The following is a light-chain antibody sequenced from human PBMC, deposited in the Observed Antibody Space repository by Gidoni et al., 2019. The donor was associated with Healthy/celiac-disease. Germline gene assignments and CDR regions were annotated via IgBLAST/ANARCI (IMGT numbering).Light chain of an antibody. J-gene: IGKJ2*01. V-gene: IGKV3-15*01. CDR1: KSVSSN. Sequence: EIVMTQPPATLSVSPGERATLSCRASKSVSSNLAWYQQNPGQAPSLLIYGASTRATGIPARFSGSGSGTEFTLTISSLQSEDFAVYYCQQYNNWPPVYTFGQGTKLEIK. CDR3: QQYNNWPPVYT. CDR2: GAS.